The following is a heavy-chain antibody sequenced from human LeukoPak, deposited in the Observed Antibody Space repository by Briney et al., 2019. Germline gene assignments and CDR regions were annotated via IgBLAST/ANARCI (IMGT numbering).Heavy chain of an antibody. CDR2: ISGGGGST. D-gene: IGHD3-22*01. V-gene: IGHV3-23*01. CDR1: GFTFSSYA. J-gene: IGHJ4*02. CDR3: AKEGYYDSSGYYVPYYFDY. Sequence: PGGSLRLSCAASGFTFSSYAMSWVRQAPAKGLEWVSAISGGGGSTYYADSVKGRFTISRDNSKNTLYLQMNSLRAEDTAVYYCAKEGYYDSSGYYVPYYFDYWGQGTLVTVSS.